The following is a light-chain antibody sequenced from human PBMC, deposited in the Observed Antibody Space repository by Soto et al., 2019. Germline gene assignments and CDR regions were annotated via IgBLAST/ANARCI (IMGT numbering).Light chain of an antibody. CDR1: TSNIGSNT. Sequence: QSVLAQPPSASGTPGQRVTISCSGSTSNIGSNTVNWYQHLPGTAPKHLIYTNNQQPSGVPDRFSGSKSGTSASLAISGLQSEDEADYYWAAWYDSLNGRVFGTGTKLTVL. CDR3: AAWYDSLNGRV. J-gene: IGLJ1*01. V-gene: IGLV1-44*01. CDR2: TNN.